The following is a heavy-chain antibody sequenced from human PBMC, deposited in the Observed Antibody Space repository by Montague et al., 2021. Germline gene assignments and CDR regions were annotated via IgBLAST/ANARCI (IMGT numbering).Heavy chain of an antibody. V-gene: IGHV6-1*01. CDR2: CCHRSEWYN. D-gene: IGHD6-19*01. J-gene: IGHJ6*03. CDR3: ARDVRGLRLVWNYYYYYLGV. CDR1: GDSVGSEEAR. Sequence: CAISGDSVGSEEARCRSDGQSPEIGLPMLGRCCHRSEWYNDYAVSVKSRITINPDTSKNQFSLQLNSVTPEDTAVYYCARDVRGLRLVWNYYYYYLGVWGKGTTCTGSS.